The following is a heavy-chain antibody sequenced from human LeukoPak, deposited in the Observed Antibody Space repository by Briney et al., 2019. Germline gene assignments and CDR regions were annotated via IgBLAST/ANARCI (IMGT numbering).Heavy chain of an antibody. V-gene: IGHV1-24*01. CDR3: ATPYYDSSGYTFDY. CDR2: FDPEGGET. J-gene: IGHJ4*02. CDR1: GYTLTVLS. D-gene: IGHD3-22*01. Sequence: ASGNVSCKVSGYTLTVLSMQWARQAHGKGLGWRGGFDPEGGETIYAQKFQGRVTMTADTSTNTAYMELSSLRSEDTAVYYCATPYYDSSGYTFDYWGQGTLVTVSS.